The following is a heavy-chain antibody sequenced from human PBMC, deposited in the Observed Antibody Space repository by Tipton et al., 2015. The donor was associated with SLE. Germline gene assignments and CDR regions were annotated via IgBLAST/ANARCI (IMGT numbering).Heavy chain of an antibody. V-gene: IGHV3-11*04. D-gene: IGHD3-22*01. CDR3: AREGGRYYYDSSGWY. Sequence: GSLRLSCAASGFSFRDYWMHWVRQAPGEGLEWVSYISSSGRTIYYADSVKGRFTISRDNAKNSLYLQMNSLRAEDTAVYYCAREGGRYYYDSSGWYWGQGTLVTVSS. J-gene: IGHJ4*02. CDR1: GFSFRDYW. CDR2: ISSSGRTI.